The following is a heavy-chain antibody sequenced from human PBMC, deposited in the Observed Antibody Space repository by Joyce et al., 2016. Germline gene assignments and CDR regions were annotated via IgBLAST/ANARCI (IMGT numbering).Heavy chain of an antibody. CDR1: GDTFSSDT. J-gene: IGHJ4*02. D-gene: IGHD5-12*01. V-gene: IGHV1-69*12. CDR2: SSPVFGTP. Sequence: QVQLMQSGAEMKKPGSSVKVSCEASGDTFSSDTIAWVRQAPGQGLEWMGGSSPVFGTPNYAQKFEDRVTISAEASTKIAYMEIRSLRSEDTAAYFCARASGFTDLYFDSWGQGTLVTVSS. CDR3: ARASGFTDLYFDS.